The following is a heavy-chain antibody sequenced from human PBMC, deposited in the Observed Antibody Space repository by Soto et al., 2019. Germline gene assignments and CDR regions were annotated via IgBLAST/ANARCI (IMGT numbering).Heavy chain of an antibody. CDR2: INHSGST. V-gene: IGHV4-34*01. J-gene: IGHJ5*02. Sequence: QVQLQQWGAGLLKPSETLSLTCAVYGGSFSGYYWSWIRQPPGKGLEWIGEINHSGSTNYNPSLKSRVTISVDTSKNQFSLKLCSVTAADTAVYYCARDATVTTSWFDPWGQGTLVTVSS. D-gene: IGHD4-4*01. CDR3: ARDATVTTSWFDP. CDR1: GGSFSGYY.